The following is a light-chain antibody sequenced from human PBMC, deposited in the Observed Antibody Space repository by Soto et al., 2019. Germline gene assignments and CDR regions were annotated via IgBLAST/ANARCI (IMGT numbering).Light chain of an antibody. J-gene: IGKJ4*01. CDR1: QSLLHSNGYNY. V-gene: IGKV2-28*01. CDR2: LGS. CDR3: MQALQTPLT. Sequence: DIVMTQSPLSLPVTPGEPASISCRSSQSLLHSNGYNYLDWYLQKPGQSPQLLIYLGSNRASGVSDRFRGSGSGTDFTLEISRVEAEDVGVYYCMQALQTPLTFGGRTKVDIK.